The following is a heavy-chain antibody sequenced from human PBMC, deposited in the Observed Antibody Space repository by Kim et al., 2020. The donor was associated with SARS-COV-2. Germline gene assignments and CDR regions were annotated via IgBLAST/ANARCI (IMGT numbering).Heavy chain of an antibody. Sequence: GGSLRLSCAASGFTFSSYELNWVRQAPGKGLEWVSYISSSGSTIYYADSVKGRFTISRDNAKNSLYLQMSSLRAEDTAVYYCARDPYSSRYNYYGMDVWGQGTTGTVSS. V-gene: IGHV3-48*03. J-gene: IGHJ6*02. CDR3: ARDPYSSRYNYYGMDV. CDR2: ISSSGSTI. D-gene: IGHD6-25*01. CDR1: GFTFSSYE.